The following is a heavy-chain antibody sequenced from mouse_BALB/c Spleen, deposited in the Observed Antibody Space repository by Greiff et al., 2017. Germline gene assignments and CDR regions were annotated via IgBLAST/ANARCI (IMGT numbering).Heavy chain of an antibody. V-gene: IGHV5-6-3*01. CDR1: GFTFSSYD. D-gene: IGHD1-2*01. J-gene: IGHJ4*01. Sequence: EVQLVESGGGLVQPGGSLKLSCAASGFTFSSYDMSWVRQTPDKRLELVATINSNGGSTYYPDSVKGRFTISRDNPKNTLFLQMTSLRSEDTAMYYCARWGYYGYRAMDYWGQGTSVTVSS. CDR3: ARWGYYGYRAMDY. CDR2: INSNGGST.